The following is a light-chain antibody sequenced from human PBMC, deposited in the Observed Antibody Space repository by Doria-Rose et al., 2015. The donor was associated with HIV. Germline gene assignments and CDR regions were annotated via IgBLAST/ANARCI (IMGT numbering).Light chain of an antibody. J-gene: IGKJ1*01. CDR1: QSISHW. CDR3: QHFDKYFSWT. CDR2: KAS. V-gene: IGKV1-5*03. Sequence: TQSPSTLSASVGDRVTITCRASQSISHWLAWYQQKPGQAPKLLIYKASTLQSGVPSRFRRSGSGTEFTLTINSLQPDDFATYYCQHFDKYFSWTFGHGTKVDIK.